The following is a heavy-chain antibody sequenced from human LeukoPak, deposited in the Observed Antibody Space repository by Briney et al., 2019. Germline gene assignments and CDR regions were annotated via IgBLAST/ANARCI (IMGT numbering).Heavy chain of an antibody. D-gene: IGHD6-13*01. Sequence: GRSLRLSCTASGFTFSNYGMHWVRQAPGKGLEWVSHISSSSSHTTYADSVKGRFTISRDNARNSLSLQVNSLRADDTAVYYCARVGSIAAAGTPDYWGQGTLVTVSS. V-gene: IGHV3-21*05. CDR3: ARVGSIAAAGTPDY. CDR2: ISSSSSHT. J-gene: IGHJ4*02. CDR1: GFTFSNYG.